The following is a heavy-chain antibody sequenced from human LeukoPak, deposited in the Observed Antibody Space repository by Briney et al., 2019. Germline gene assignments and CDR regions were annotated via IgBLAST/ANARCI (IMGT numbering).Heavy chain of an antibody. CDR3: ARVGGSFPKYNWFDP. V-gene: IGHV5-51*01. J-gene: IGHJ5*02. D-gene: IGHD1-26*01. CDR1: GYSFTSYW. CDR2: IYPGDSDT. Sequence: GESLQISCKGSGYSFTSYWIGWVRQLPGKGLEWMGIIYPGDSDTRYSPSFQGQVTISADKSISTAYLQWSSLKASDTAMYYCARVGGSFPKYNWFDPWGQGTLVTVSS.